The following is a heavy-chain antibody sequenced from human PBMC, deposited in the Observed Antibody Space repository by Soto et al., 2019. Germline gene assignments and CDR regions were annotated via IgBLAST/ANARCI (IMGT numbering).Heavy chain of an antibody. J-gene: IGHJ6*02. D-gene: IGHD6-6*01. Sequence: GASVKVSCKASGGTFSSYAISWVRQAPGQGLEWMGGIIPIFGTANYAQKFQGRVTITADTSTSTAYMELSSLRSEDTAVYYCARDLSQYSSSSPPLDVWGQGTTVTVSS. CDR3: ARDLSQYSSSSPPLDV. CDR1: GGTFSSYA. V-gene: IGHV1-69*06. CDR2: IIPIFGTA.